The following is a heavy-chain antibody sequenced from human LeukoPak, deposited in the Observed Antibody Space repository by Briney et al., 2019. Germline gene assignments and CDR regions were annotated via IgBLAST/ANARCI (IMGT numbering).Heavy chain of an antibody. Sequence: PGGSLRLSCAASGFTVSSNYMSWVRQAPGKGLEWVSVIYSGGSTYYADSVKGRFTISRGNSKNTLYLQMNSLRAEDTAVYYCARDRDGYNYFDYWGQGTLVTVSS. CDR1: GFTVSSNY. CDR3: ARDRDGYNYFDY. D-gene: IGHD5-24*01. V-gene: IGHV3-53*01. CDR2: IYSGGST. J-gene: IGHJ4*02.